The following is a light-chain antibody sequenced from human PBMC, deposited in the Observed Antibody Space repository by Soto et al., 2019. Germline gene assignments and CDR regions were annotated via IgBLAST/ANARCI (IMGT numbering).Light chain of an antibody. CDR2: AAS. V-gene: IGKV1-39*01. Sequence: DIQMTQSASTLSGSVGDRVTITCRASQTISSWLAWYQQKPGKAPKLLIYAASSLQSGVPSRVSGSGFGTDFTLTISSLQPEDFATYYCQQSYSTLWTFGQGTKV. J-gene: IGKJ1*01. CDR1: QTISSW. CDR3: QQSYSTLWT.